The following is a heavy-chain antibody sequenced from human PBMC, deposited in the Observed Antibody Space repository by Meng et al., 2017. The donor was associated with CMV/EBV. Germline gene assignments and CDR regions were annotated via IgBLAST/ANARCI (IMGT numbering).Heavy chain of an antibody. Sequence: GGSLRLSCAASGFTFSSYSMSWVRQAPGKGLEWVSSISSSSSYIYYADSVKGRFTISRDNAKNSLYLQMNSLRAEDTAVYYCARGNDFWSGPDDYWGQGTLVTVSS. D-gene: IGHD3-3*01. CDR3: ARGNDFWSGPDDY. CDR1: GFTFSSYS. CDR2: ISSSSSYI. V-gene: IGHV3-21*01. J-gene: IGHJ4*02.